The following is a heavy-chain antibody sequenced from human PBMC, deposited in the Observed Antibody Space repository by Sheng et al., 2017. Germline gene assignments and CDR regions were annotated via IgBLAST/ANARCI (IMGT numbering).Heavy chain of an antibody. CDR3: AREELSSSWYVSYFDY. Sequence: QVQLVQSGAEVKKPGSSVKVSCKASGGTFSSYTISWVRQAPGQGLEWMGRIIPILGIANYAQKFQGRVTITADKSTSTAYMELSSLRSEDTAVYYCAREELSSSWYVSYFDYWGQGTPGHRLL. CDR2: IIPILGIA. V-gene: IGHV1-69*08. CDR1: GGTFSSYT. J-gene: IGHJ4*02. D-gene: IGHD6-13*01.